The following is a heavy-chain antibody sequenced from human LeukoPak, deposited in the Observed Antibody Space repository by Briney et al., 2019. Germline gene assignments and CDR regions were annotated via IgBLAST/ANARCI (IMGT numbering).Heavy chain of an antibody. CDR3: ARERGSSIDAFDI. D-gene: IGHD6-13*01. Sequence: SETLSLTCTVSGGSISSSSYYWGWIRQPPGKGLEWIGSIYYSGSTYYNPSLKSRVTISVDTSKNQFSLKLSSVTAADTAVYYCARERGSSIDAFDIWGQGTMVTVSS. CDR2: IYYSGST. CDR1: GGSISSSSYY. J-gene: IGHJ3*02. V-gene: IGHV4-39*07.